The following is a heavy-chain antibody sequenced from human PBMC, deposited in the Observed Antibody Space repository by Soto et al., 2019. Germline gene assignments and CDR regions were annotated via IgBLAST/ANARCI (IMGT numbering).Heavy chain of an antibody. CDR2: MNPNSGNT. V-gene: IGHV1-8*01. Sequence: QVQLVQAGAEVKKPGASVKVSCKASGYTFTSYDINWVRQATGQGLEWMGWMNPNSGNTGYAQKFQGRVTMTRNTSISTAYMELSSLRSEVTAVYYCARGFIAAAADYGMDVWGQVTTVTVSS. CDR1: GYTFTSYD. J-gene: IGHJ6*02. D-gene: IGHD6-13*01. CDR3: ARGFIAAAADYGMDV.